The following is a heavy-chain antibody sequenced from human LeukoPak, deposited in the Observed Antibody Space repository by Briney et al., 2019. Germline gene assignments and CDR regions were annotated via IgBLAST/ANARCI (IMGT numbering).Heavy chain of an antibody. D-gene: IGHD6-19*01. J-gene: IGHJ4*02. V-gene: IGHV1-2*02. CDR3: ARGGAVAGFN. Sequence: ASVKVSCKASGYTFTGYYMHWVRQAPGQGLEWMGWINLNRGGTNYAQKFQGRVTMTRDTSISTAYMALSRLRSDDTAVYYCARGGAVAGFNWGQGTLVTVSS. CDR2: INLNRGGT. CDR1: GYTFTGYY.